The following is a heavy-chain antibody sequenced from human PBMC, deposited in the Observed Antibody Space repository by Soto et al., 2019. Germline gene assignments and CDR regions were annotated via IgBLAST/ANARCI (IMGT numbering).Heavy chain of an antibody. J-gene: IGHJ4*02. CDR3: ARDGEYDSSGYYSHAFDC. V-gene: IGHV4-30-4*01. CDR2: IYYSGST. CDR1: GGSIISGDYY. Sequence: PSETLSLTCTVSGGSIISGDYYFSCIRQPPWSGLELIGYIYYSGSTYYNPSLKSRVTISVDTSKNQFSLKLSSVTAADTAVYYCARDGEYDSSGYYSHAFDCWGQGTLVTVSS. D-gene: IGHD3-22*01.